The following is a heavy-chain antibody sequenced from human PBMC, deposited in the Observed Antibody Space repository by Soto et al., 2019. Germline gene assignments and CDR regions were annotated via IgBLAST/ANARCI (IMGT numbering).Heavy chain of an antibody. CDR3: AKAGAYSGYDLDLDF. J-gene: IGHJ4*02. V-gene: IGHV3-23*01. CDR1: GFTFSSYA. CDR2: ISGSGGST. Sequence: EVQLLESGGGLVQPGGSLRLSCAASGFTFSSYAMSWVRQAPGKGLEWVSAISGSGGSTYYADSVKGRFTISRDSSKKTLYLQMNSLRAEDTAVYYCAKAGAYSGYDLDLDFWGQGTLVTVSS. D-gene: IGHD5-12*01.